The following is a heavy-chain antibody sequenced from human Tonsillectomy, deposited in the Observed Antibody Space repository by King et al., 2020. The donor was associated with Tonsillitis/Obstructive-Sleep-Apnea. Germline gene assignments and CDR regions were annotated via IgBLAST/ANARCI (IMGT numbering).Heavy chain of an antibody. Sequence: VQLVESGGGLVQPGRSLRLSCAASGFTFDDYAMHWVRQAPGKGLEWVSGISWNSGSIGYADSVKGRFTISRDNAKNSLYLQMNSLRAEDTALYYCAKDRGWELQTCDYWGQGPLVTVSA. CDR1: GFTFDDYA. CDR2: ISWNSGSI. J-gene: IGHJ4*02. V-gene: IGHV3-9*01. CDR3: AKDRGWELQTCDY. D-gene: IGHD1-26*01.